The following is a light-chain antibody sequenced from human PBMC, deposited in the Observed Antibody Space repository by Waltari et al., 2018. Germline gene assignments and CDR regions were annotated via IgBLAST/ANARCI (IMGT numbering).Light chain of an antibody. CDR3: QQSDSFPWT. J-gene: IGKJ1*01. CDR1: QEIGNW. V-gene: IGKV1-12*01. CDR2: KAS. Sequence: DIQMTQTPSSVSLSIGDKVTMTCRASQEIGNWLAWYQQRPGKAPTLLIYKASRLQSGVPSRFSGSGSGTEFTLTISSLLPEDFATYFCQQSDSFPWTFGQGTKVEIK.